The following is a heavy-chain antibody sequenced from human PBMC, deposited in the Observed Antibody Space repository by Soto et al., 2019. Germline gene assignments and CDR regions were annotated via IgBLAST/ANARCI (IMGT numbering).Heavy chain of an antibody. CDR2: INPNSGGT. CDR1: GYTFTDYY. D-gene: IGHD2-2*01. J-gene: IGHJ6*02. CDR3: ARALPAANYYNGMDV. Sequence: ASVKVSCKASGYTFTDYYIHWVRQAPGQGLEWMGWINPNSGGTNSAQKFQGWVTMTRDTSISTAYMELSRLRSDDTAVYYCARALPAANYYNGMDVWGQGTTVTVSS. V-gene: IGHV1-2*04.